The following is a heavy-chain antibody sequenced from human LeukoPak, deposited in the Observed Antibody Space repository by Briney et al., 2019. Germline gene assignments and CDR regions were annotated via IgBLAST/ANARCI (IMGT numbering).Heavy chain of an antibody. J-gene: IGHJ5*02. CDR1: GYSISSGYY. CDR3: ASSKGPRIPPDPSSAQARVNWFDP. Sequence: PSETLSLTCTVSGYSISSGYYWGWIRQPPGKGLEWFGSIYHSGSTYYNPSLKSRVTISVDTSKNQFSLKLSSVTAADTAVYYCASSKGPRIPPDPSSAQARVNWFDPWGQGTLVTVSS. D-gene: IGHD6-19*01. CDR2: IYHSGST. V-gene: IGHV4-38-2*02.